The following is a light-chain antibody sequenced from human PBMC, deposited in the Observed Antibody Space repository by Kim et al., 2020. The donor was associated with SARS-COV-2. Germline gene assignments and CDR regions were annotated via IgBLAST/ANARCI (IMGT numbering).Light chain of an antibody. CDR3: QQYGSSRLT. Sequence: SPGERATLSCRASQSVSSNHFAWYQQKPGQAPRVLIYGASNRATGIPDRFSGSGSGTDFTLTINRLEPEDFAVYYCQQYGSSRLTFGGGTKVDIK. CDR2: GAS. CDR1: QSVSSNH. J-gene: IGKJ4*01. V-gene: IGKV3-20*01.